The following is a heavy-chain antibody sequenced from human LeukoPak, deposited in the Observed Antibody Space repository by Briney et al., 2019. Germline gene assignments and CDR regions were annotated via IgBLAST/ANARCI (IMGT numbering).Heavy chain of an antibody. CDR1: GFTFSSYA. Sequence: GGSLRLSCAASGFTFSSYAMSWVRQAPGKGLEWVAVISYDGSNKYYADSVKGRFTISRDNSKNTLYLQMNSLRAEDTAVYYCAPDGSPAMVGFDYWGQGTLVTVSS. V-gene: IGHV3-30*03. CDR2: ISYDGSNK. D-gene: IGHD5-18*01. CDR3: APDGSPAMVGFDY. J-gene: IGHJ4*02.